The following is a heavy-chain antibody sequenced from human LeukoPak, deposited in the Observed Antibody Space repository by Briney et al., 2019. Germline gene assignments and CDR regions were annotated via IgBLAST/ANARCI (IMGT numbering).Heavy chain of an antibody. V-gene: IGHV4-38-2*02. D-gene: IGHD3-10*01. CDR1: GYSISSGYY. J-gene: IGHJ4*02. Sequence: PSETLSLTCTVSGYSISSGYYWGWIRQPPGKGLEWIGSIHHTGSTYYNPSLKSRVTISVDTSKNQFSLKLSSVTAADTAVYYCAKVGLWFGEERNYFDYWGQGTLVTVSS. CDR3: AKVGLWFGEERNYFDY. CDR2: IHHTGST.